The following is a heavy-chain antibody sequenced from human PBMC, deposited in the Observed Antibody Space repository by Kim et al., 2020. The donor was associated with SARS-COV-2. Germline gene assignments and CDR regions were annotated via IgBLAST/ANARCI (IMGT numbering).Heavy chain of an antibody. CDR2: INTNTGNP. J-gene: IGHJ6*02. Sequence: ASVKVSCKASGYTFTSYAMNWVRRAPGQGLEWMGWINTNTGNPTYAQGFTGRFVFSLDTSVSTAYLQISSLKAEDTAVYYCARVDYYDSSGYYDYYGMDVWGQGTTVTVSS. D-gene: IGHD3-22*01. CDR1: GYTFTSYA. CDR3: ARVDYYDSSGYYDYYGMDV. V-gene: IGHV7-4-1*02.